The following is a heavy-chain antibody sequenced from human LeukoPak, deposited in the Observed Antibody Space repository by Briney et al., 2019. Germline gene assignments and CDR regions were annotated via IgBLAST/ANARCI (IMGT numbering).Heavy chain of an antibody. CDR1: GFTFSSYA. V-gene: IGHV3-23*01. Sequence: GGSLRLSCAASGFTFSSYAMNWVRQAPGKGLEWVSGISGRASSTYYADSVKGRFTISRDNAKNTLYLQMNSLRAEDTAVYYCARVVGAITSPYYMDVWGKGTTVTVSS. J-gene: IGHJ6*03. CDR2: ISGRASST. D-gene: IGHD1-26*01. CDR3: ARVVGAITSPYYMDV.